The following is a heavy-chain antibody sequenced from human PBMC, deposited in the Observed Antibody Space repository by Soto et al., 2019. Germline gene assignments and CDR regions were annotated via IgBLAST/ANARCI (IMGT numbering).Heavy chain of an antibody. CDR3: AREVAAAGYYYYGMDV. V-gene: IGHV1-18*01. CDR1: GYTFPSYG. J-gene: IGHJ6*02. Sequence: ASVKVSCKASGYTFPSYGISWVRQAPGQGLEWMGWISAYNGNTNYAQKLQGRVTMTTDTSTSTAYMELRSLRSDDTAVYYCAREVAAAGYYYYGMDVWGQGTTVTVSS. D-gene: IGHD6-13*01. CDR2: ISAYNGNT.